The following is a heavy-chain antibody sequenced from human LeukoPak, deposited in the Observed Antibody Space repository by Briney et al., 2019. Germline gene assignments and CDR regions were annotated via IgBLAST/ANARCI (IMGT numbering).Heavy chain of an antibody. D-gene: IGHD6-6*01. CDR1: GYTFTGYY. V-gene: IGHV1-18*04. CDR3: ARDPWGSYYFDY. J-gene: IGHJ4*02. Sequence: ASVKVSCKASGYTFTGYYMHWVRQAPGQGLEWMGWISAYNGNTNYAQKLQGRVTMTTDTSTSTAYMELRSLRSDDTAVYYCARDPWGSYYFDYWGQGTLVTVSS. CDR2: ISAYNGNT.